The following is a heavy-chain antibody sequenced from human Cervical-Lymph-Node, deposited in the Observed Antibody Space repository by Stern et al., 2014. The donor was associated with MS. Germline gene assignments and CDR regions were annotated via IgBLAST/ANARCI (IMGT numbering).Heavy chain of an antibody. D-gene: IGHD1-26*01. CDR2: ISLKTGSA. CDR3: ARDRGSYSDY. Sequence: QVQLVQSGAEVERPGASVKVSCKASGYTFTAYYLHWVRQAPGQGLEWMGWISLKTGSATYAQKFQDRVTMTRDTSINTGYMEVSSLRSDDTAVYYCARDRGSYSDYWGQGTLVAVSS. J-gene: IGHJ4*02. CDR1: GYTFTAYY. V-gene: IGHV1-2*02.